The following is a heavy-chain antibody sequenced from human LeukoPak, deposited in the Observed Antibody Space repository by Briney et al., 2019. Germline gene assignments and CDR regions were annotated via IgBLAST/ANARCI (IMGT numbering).Heavy chain of an antibody. Sequence: GSLRLSCAASGFTFSSYSMNWFRQAPGKGLEWVSSISSSSSYIYYADSVKGRFTISRDNAKNSLYLQMNSQRAEDTAVYYCARGGLGYGYNYWGQGTLVTVSS. D-gene: IGHD5-18*01. J-gene: IGHJ4*02. CDR3: ARGGLGYGYNY. CDR1: GFTFSSYS. CDR2: ISSSSSYI. V-gene: IGHV3-21*01.